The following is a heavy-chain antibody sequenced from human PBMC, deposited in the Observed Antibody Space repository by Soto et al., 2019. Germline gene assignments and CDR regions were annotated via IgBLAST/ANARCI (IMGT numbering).Heavy chain of an antibody. J-gene: IGHJ4*02. Sequence: QVQLVESGGGVVQPGKSLRLSCAASGFTFTNYAMHWVRQAPGKGLEWVAVISYDGSNNYYADSVKGRFTISRANSNNPLYLQMNSLRADDTATYYCARSYYYDSSGHYSGPGYYFDYWGQGTLVTVSS. CDR1: GFTFTNYA. D-gene: IGHD3-22*01. CDR3: ARSYYYDSSGHYSGPGYYFDY. V-gene: IGHV3-30-3*01. CDR2: ISYDGSNN.